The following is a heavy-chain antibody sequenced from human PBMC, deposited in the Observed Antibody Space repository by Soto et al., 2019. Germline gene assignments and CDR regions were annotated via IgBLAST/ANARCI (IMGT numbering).Heavy chain of an antibody. D-gene: IGHD4-4*01. CDR1: GFTFSSYS. CDR2: ISSSSSTI. CDR3: ARESHDYSNSYYYGMDV. Sequence: EVQLVESGGGLVQPGGSLRLSCAASGFTFSSYSMNWVRQAPGKGLEWVSYISSSSSTIYYADSVKGRFTISRDNAKNSLYLQMNSLRDEDTAVYYCARESHDYSNSYYYGMDVWGQGTTVTVSS. V-gene: IGHV3-48*02. J-gene: IGHJ6*02.